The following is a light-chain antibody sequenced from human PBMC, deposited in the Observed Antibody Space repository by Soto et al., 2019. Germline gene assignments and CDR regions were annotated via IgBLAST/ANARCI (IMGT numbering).Light chain of an antibody. CDR1: QSISSY. V-gene: IGKV1-39*01. Sequence: DIQMTQSPSSLSASVGDRVTITCRASQSISSYLNWYQQKPGKAPKLLIYAASSLQSGVPSRFSGSGSGTDFPLTISSLQPEDFATYYCQQSYSTPPSFGHGTKLQIK. CDR2: AAS. J-gene: IGKJ2*01. CDR3: QQSYSTPPS.